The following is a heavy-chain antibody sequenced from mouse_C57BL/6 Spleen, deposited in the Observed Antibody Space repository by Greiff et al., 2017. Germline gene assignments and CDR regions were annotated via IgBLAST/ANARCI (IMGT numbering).Heavy chain of an antibody. D-gene: IGHD2-3*01. CDR3: VRDFYDGYYVSFAY. CDR2: IRSKSSNYAT. J-gene: IGHJ3*01. CDR1: GFTFNTYA. V-gene: IGHV10-3*01. Sequence: EVKVVESGGGLVQPKGSLKLSCAASGFTFNTYAMHWVRQAPGKGLEWVARIRSKSSNYATYYADSVKDRFTISRDDSQSMLYLQMNNLKTEDTAMYYGVRDFYDGYYVSFAYWGQGTLVTVSA.